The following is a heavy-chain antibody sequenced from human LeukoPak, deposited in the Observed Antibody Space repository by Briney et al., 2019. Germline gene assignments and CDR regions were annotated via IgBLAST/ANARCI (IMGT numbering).Heavy chain of an antibody. CDR2: IYYSGST. Sequence: PSQTLSLTCTVSGGSISSGGYYWSWIRQHPGKGLEWIGYIYYSGSTYYNPSLKSRVTISVDTSKNQFSLKLSSATAADTAVYYCARAPVGPAADAFDIWGQGTMVTVSS. CDR3: ARAPVGPAADAFDI. D-gene: IGHD2-2*01. CDR1: GGSISSGGYY. J-gene: IGHJ3*02. V-gene: IGHV4-31*03.